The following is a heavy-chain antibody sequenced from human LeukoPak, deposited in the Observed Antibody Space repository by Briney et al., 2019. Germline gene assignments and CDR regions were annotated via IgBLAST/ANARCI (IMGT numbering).Heavy chain of an antibody. J-gene: IGHJ4*02. D-gene: IGHD6-6*01. CDR3: ARYIPARPGFDY. V-gene: IGHV4-4*07. CDR1: GGSISGYY. Sequence: SETLSLTCTVSGGSISGYYWSWIRQRAGKGLEWIGRIYTSGSTNYNPSLKSRVTMSVDTSKNQFSLKLSSVTVADTAVYYCARYIPARPGFDYWGQGTLVTVSS. CDR2: IYTSGST.